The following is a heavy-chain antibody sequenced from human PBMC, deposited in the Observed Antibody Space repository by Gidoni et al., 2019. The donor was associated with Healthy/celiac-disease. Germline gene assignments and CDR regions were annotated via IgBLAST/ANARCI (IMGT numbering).Heavy chain of an antibody. Sequence: EVQLVESGGGLVQPGRSLRLSCAASGFTFADYAMPWVRQVPGKGLGWVSGLSLNRGSIGYAASVKGRFTIARDTAKNSLYLQMNSLRAEDTALYYCAKEPYYGGKGGGYFDYWGQGTLVTVSS. CDR3: AKEPYYGGKGGGYFDY. V-gene: IGHV3-9*01. CDR1: GFTFADYA. CDR2: LSLNRGSI. D-gene: IGHD4-17*01. J-gene: IGHJ4*02.